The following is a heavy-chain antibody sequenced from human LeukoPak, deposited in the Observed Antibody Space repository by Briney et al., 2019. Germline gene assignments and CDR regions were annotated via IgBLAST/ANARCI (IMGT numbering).Heavy chain of an antibody. D-gene: IGHD1-7*01. CDR2: IDYRGNT. CDR1: GGSFSNYY. V-gene: IGHV4-59*01. J-gene: IGHJ4*02. CDR3: ARSLGITGELLYYFDY. Sequence: PSETLSLTCTVSGGSFSNYYWSWIRQPPGEGREWIGYIDYRGNTSYNPSLESRVTISGDTSRTHLSLKLSSVTAADTAVYYCARSLGITGELLYYFDYWGQGTLVTVSS.